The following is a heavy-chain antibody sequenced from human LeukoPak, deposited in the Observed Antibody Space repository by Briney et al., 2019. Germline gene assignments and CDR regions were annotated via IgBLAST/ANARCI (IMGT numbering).Heavy chain of an antibody. J-gene: IGHJ4*02. CDR3: ARDLKITIFGVLPWDYFDY. CDR2: ISAYNGNT. CDR1: GYTFTNYG. D-gene: IGHD3-3*01. V-gene: IGHV1-18*01. Sequence: GASVKDSCKASGYTFTNYGISWVRQAPGQGLEWMGWISAYNGNTNYAQKLQGRVTMTTDTSTSTAYMELRSLRSDDTALYYCARDLKITIFGVLPWDYFDYWGQGTLVTVSS.